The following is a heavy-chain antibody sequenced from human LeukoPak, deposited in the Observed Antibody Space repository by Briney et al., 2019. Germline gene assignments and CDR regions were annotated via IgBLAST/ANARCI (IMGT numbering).Heavy chain of an antibody. Sequence: PSETLSLTCTVSGYSISSGYYWGWIRQPPGKGLEWIGYIYYSGSTNYNPSLKSRVTISVDTSKNQFSLKLSSVTAADTAVYYCARTGSNWELLFDYWGQGTLVTVSS. CDR1: GYSISSGYY. V-gene: IGHV4-38-2*02. D-gene: IGHD1-26*01. J-gene: IGHJ4*02. CDR3: ARTGSNWELLFDY. CDR2: IYYSGST.